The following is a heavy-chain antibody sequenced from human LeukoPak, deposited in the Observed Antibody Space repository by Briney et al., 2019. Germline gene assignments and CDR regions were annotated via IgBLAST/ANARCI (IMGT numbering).Heavy chain of an antibody. CDR3: ARRNGSGSYYKRGYNWFDP. V-gene: IGHV4-39*07. Sequence: SETLSLTCTVSGGSISSSSYYWGWIRQPPGKGLEWIGSIYYSGSTYYNPSLKSRVTISVDTSKNQFSLKLSSVTAADTAVYYCARRNGSGSYYKRGYNWFDPWGQGTLVTVSS. D-gene: IGHD3-10*01. CDR1: GGSISSSSYY. J-gene: IGHJ5*02. CDR2: IYYSGST.